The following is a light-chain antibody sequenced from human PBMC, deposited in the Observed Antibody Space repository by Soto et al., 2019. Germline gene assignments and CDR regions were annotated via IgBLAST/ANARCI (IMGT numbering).Light chain of an antibody. CDR2: EVN. CDR3: CSYAGSSTWV. CDR1: SSDVGNYNL. V-gene: IGLV2-23*02. Sequence: QSVLTQPASVSGSPGQPITISCTGTSSDVGNYNLVSWYQQHPGKAPKVMIYEVNKRPSGVSNRFSGSKSGNTASLTISGLQAADEADYFCCSYAGSSTWVFGTGTKLTVL. J-gene: IGLJ1*01.